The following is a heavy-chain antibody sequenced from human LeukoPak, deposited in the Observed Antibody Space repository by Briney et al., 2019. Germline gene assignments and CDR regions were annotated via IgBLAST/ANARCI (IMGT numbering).Heavy chain of an antibody. D-gene: IGHD3-22*01. CDR1: GYTFTSYG. CDR2: ISAYNGNT. V-gene: IGHV1-18*01. Sequence: ASVKVSCKASGYTFTSYGISWVRQAPGQGLEWMGWISAYNGNTNYAQKLQGRVTMTTDTSTSTAYMELRSLRSDDTAVYYCARASPSPMIVVVTPHDYWGQGTLATVSS. CDR3: ARASPSPMIVVVTPHDY. J-gene: IGHJ4*02.